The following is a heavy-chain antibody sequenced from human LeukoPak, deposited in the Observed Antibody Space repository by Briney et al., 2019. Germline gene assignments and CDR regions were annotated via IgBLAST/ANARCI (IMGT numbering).Heavy chain of an antibody. CDR2: INTYSGST. J-gene: IGHJ4*02. CDR3: ARRSQNGYNSPIDY. Sequence: ASVNVSCKASGYTFKNYGITWVRQAPGQGLEWMGWINTYSGSTNYPQGLQGRVTMTTDKSTTTAYMEVRSLRSDDTALYYCARRSQNGYNSPIDYWGQGTLVTVSS. CDR1: GYTFKNYG. V-gene: IGHV1-18*01. D-gene: IGHD5-24*01.